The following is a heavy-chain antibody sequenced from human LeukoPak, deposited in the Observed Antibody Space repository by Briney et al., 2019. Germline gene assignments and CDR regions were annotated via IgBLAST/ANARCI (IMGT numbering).Heavy chain of an antibody. CDR3: ARDHTSLDYADY. CDR2: ITSSSGHI. V-gene: IGHV3-21*01. Sequence: GGSLRLSCAASGFTFNMYNMNWVRQAPGKGLEWVSSITSSSGHIYYADSAKGRFTISRDNAQNSVYLQMNSLRADDTAIYYCARDHTSLDYADYWGQGTLVTVSS. J-gene: IGHJ4*02. CDR1: GFTFNMYN. D-gene: IGHD4-17*01.